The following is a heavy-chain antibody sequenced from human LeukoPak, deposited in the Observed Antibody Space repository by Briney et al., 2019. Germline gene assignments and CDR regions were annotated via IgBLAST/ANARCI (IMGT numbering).Heavy chain of an antibody. CDR3: ATDTAMANFHRSDAFDI. V-gene: IGHV1-24*01. CDR1: GYTLTELS. D-gene: IGHD5-18*01. CDR2: FDPEDGET. Sequence: ASVKVSCKVSGYTLTELSMHWVRQAPGKGLEWMGGFDPEDGETIYAQKFQGRVTLTEDTSTDTAYMELSSLRSEDTAVYYCATDTAMANFHRSDAFDIWGQGTMVTVSS. J-gene: IGHJ3*02.